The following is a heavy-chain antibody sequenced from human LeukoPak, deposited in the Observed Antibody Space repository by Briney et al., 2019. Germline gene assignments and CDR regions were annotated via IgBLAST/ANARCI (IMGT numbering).Heavy chain of an antibody. V-gene: IGHV4-4*07. D-gene: IGHD2-15*01. CDR2: IYTRGST. Sequence: PSETLSLTCTVSGGSINNYYWSWIRQPAGKGLEWIGRIYTRGSTNYNPSLKSRVTTSVDTSKNQFSLKLSSVTAADTAVYYCPRGRYCSADICSGGDAFDIWGQGTMVSVSS. J-gene: IGHJ3*02. CDR1: GGSINNYY. CDR3: PRGRYCSADICSGGDAFDI.